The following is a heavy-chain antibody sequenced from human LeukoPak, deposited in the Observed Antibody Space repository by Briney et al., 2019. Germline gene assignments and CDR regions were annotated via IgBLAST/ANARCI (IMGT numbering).Heavy chain of an antibody. J-gene: IGHJ4*02. Sequence: GGSLRLSCAASGFTFSSYAMTWVRQAPGKGLEWVSAITGGGDTTYYADSVKGRFTISRDNSKNTLYLQMNSLRAEDTAVYYCAKDFGDEDYWGQGTLVTVSS. V-gene: IGHV3-23*01. CDR1: GFTFSSYA. D-gene: IGHD4-17*01. CDR2: ITGGGDTT. CDR3: AKDFGDEDY.